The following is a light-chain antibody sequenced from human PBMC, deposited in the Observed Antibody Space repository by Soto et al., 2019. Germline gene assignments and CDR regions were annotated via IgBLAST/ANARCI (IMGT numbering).Light chain of an antibody. Sequence: QSVLTQPPSVSAAAGQKATIPCSGSSSNIGNNYLSWYQQLPGAAPKLLIYDNNKRPSGIPDRFSGSKSGTSATLGITGLQTGDEADYYCGTLDSSLSAYVFGTGTKVTVL. J-gene: IGLJ1*01. CDR1: SSNIGNNY. CDR3: GTLDSSLSAYV. V-gene: IGLV1-51*01. CDR2: DNN.